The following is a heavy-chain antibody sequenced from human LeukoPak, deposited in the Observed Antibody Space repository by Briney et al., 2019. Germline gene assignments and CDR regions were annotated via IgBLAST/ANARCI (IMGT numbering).Heavy chain of an antibody. CDR3: AKGIAVAAGFIDY. V-gene: IGHV3-23*01. Sequence: GGSLRLSCVASGFTFSNYGMHWVRQAPGKGLEWVSAISGSGGSTYYADSVKGRFTISRDNSKNTLYLQMNSLRAEDTAVYYCAKGIAVAAGFIDYWGQGTLVTVSS. J-gene: IGHJ4*02. D-gene: IGHD6-19*01. CDR1: GFTFSNYG. CDR2: ISGSGGST.